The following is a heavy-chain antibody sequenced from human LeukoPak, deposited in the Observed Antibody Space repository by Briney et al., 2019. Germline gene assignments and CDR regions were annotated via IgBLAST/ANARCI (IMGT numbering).Heavy chain of an antibody. J-gene: IGHJ6*02. D-gene: IGHD3-16*01. CDR2: IHYSGKA. CDR1: GGSISGYY. V-gene: IGHV4-59*01. CDR3: ARFGVYYDMDV. Sequence: SETLSLTCTVSGGSISGYYWTWIRQPPGKGLEWIGQIHYSGKADHNPSLRSRITISVDTSKNQMSLKLSSVTAADTAVYYCARFGVYYDMDVWGQGTTVTVSS.